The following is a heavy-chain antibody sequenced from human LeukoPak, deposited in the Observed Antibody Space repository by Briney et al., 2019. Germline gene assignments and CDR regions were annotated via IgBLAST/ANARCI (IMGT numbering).Heavy chain of an antibody. CDR2: ISSSSSTI. J-gene: IGHJ4*02. Sequence: PGRSLRLSCAASGFTFSSYSTNWVRQAPGKGLEWVSYISSSSSTIYYADSVKGRFTISRDNAKNSLYLQMNSLRDEDTAVYYCASNYYDSSGYYRWGQGTLVTVSS. CDR3: ASNYYDSSGYYR. D-gene: IGHD3-22*01. V-gene: IGHV3-48*02. CDR1: GFTFSSYS.